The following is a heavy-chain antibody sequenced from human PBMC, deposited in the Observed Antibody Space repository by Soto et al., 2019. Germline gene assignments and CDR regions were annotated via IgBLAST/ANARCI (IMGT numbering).Heavy chain of an antibody. V-gene: IGHV4-4*02. J-gene: IGHJ6*02. Sequence: SETLSLTCAVSGGSISRSNWWSWVRQPPGKGLEWIGEIYHSGSTNYNPSLKSRVTISVDTSKNQFSLKLSSVTAADTAVYYCARGSSIAGLYYGMDVWGQGTTVTVSS. CDR3: ARGSSIAGLYYGMDV. CDR1: GGSISRSNW. CDR2: IYHSGST. D-gene: IGHD6-6*01.